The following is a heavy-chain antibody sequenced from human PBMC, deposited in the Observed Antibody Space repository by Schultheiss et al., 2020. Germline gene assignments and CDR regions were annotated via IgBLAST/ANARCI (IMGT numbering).Heavy chain of an antibody. V-gene: IGHV4-31*03. D-gene: IGHD4-23*01. J-gene: IGHJ2*01. Sequence: SETLSLTCTVSGGSISSGNYYWTWIRQHPGKGLEWIAYISYSGSTYYNPSLKSRVTISLDTSKNQFSLKLSSVTAADTAVYYCARDQVPPSVVTRYWYFDLWGRGTLVTGSS. CDR2: ISYSGST. CDR1: GGSISSGNYY. CDR3: ARDQVPPSVVTRYWYFDL.